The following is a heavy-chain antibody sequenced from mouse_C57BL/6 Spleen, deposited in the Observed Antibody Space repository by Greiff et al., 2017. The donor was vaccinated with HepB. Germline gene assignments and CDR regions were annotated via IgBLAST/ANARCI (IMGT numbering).Heavy chain of an antibody. J-gene: IGHJ1*03. CDR1: GFTFSSYA. V-gene: IGHV5-4*01. Sequence: EVQLVESGGGLVKPGGSLKLSCAASGFTFSSYAMSWVRQTPEKRLEWVATISDGGSYTYYPDNVKGRFTISRDNAKNNLYLQMSHLKSEDTAMYYCARDYSTHYWYFDVWGTGTTVTVSS. CDR2: ISDGGSYT. D-gene: IGHD2-5*01. CDR3: ARDYSTHYWYFDV.